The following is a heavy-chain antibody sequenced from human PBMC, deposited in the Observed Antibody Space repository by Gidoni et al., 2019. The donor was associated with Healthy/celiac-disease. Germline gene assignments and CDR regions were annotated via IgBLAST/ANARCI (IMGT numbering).Heavy chain of an antibody. J-gene: IGHJ4*02. CDR2: INWNGGST. Sequence: EVQLVESGGGVVRPGGSLRLSWAASGFPFEDSGMSWVRQAPGKGLEWVSGINWNGGSTGYGDSVKGRFTISRDNAKNSLYLQMNSLRAEDTALYYCARPGSGWGPFDYWGQGTLVTVSS. CDR3: ARPGSGWGPFDY. D-gene: IGHD6-19*01. V-gene: IGHV3-20*04. CDR1: GFPFEDSG.